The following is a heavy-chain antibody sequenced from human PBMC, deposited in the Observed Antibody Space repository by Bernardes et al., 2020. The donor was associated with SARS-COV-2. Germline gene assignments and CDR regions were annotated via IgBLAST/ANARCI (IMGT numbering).Heavy chain of an antibody. CDR2: IKSKTDGGTT. V-gene: IGHV3-15*01. CDR1: GFTVSHAW. J-gene: IGHJ5*02. Sequence: GGCLSPSSAASGFTVSHAWMSWVRPAPGKGLEWVGRIKSKTDGGTTDYAAPVKGRFTISRDDSKNTLYLQMNSLKTEDTAVYYCTTVFFWSGWTWGQGTLVTVSS. CDR3: TTVFFWSGWT. D-gene: IGHD3-3*01.